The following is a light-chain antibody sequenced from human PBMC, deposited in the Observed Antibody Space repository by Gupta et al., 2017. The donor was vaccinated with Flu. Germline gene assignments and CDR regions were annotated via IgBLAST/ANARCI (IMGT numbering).Light chain of an antibody. Sequence: IVLTQSPGTLSLSPGERATLSCRTSQSVPSTYLAWYQQKRGQAPRLLIYGTSSRAIDTPDKFSGSGSGTDFNLTISRLEPEEFAVYFCQQYAYSPYTFGQGTKLEI. CDR3: QQYAYSPYT. CDR1: QSVPSTY. V-gene: IGKV3-20*01. J-gene: IGKJ2*01. CDR2: GTS.